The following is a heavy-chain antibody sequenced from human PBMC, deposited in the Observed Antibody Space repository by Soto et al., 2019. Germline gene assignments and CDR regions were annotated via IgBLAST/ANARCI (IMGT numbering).Heavy chain of an antibody. V-gene: IGHV3-49*03. J-gene: IGHJ6*02. Sequence: GSLRLSCTTSGVAFIDYAITCSRQSPLKWLEWVGVIRSKAYGGTTDYAASVKGRFTISRDDSKSIAYLQMNSLKSEDTGVYYCTKYTYTSRYAYYGMDVWGHGTTVTVSS. CDR1: GVAFIDYA. CDR2: IRSKAYGGTT. D-gene: IGHD6-13*01. CDR3: TKYTYTSRYAYYGMDV.